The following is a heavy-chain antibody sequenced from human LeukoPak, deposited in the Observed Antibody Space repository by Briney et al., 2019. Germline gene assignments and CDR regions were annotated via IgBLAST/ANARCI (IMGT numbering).Heavy chain of an antibody. CDR2: ISGSGGST. D-gene: IGHD4-17*01. Sequence: GGSLRLPCAASGFTISSYAMSWVRQAPGKGLEWVSAISGSGGSTYYADSVKGRFTISRDNSKNTLYLQMNSLRAEDTAVYYCAQADYGDHVSPFDYWGQGTLVTVSS. V-gene: IGHV3-23*01. J-gene: IGHJ4*02. CDR1: GFTISSYA. CDR3: AQADYGDHVSPFDY.